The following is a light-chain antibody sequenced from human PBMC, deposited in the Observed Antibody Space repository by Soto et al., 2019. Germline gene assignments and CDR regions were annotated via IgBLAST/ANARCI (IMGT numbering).Light chain of an antibody. CDR2: DVS. J-gene: IGKJ1*01. Sequence: EIVLTQSPATLSLSPGERATLSCRASQSVSSYLAWYQQKPGQAPRLLMYDVSNRVTGIPASFSGSGSGTDFTLTISRLEPEDFAVYYCQQNGSSPETFGQGTKVDIK. CDR3: QQNGSSPET. V-gene: IGKV3-11*01. CDR1: QSVSSY.